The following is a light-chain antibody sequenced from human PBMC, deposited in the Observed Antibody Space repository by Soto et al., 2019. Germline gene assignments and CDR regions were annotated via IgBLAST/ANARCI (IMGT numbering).Light chain of an antibody. CDR3: QQYGSSPST. CDR1: QSVSSNY. CDR2: GAS. V-gene: IGKV3-20*01. J-gene: IGKJ3*01. Sequence: EIVLTQSPGTLSLSPGERATLSCRASQSVSSNYVAWYQQKPGQAPRLLIYGASSRATGIPDRFSGSGSGTDFTLTISRLEPEDFAVYYCQQYGSSPSTFGPGTKVDIK.